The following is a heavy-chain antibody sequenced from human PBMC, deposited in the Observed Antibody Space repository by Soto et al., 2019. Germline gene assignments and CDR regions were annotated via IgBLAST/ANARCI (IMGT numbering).Heavy chain of an antibody. CDR3: TTPAIPVDGTQPFNY. CDR2: IKPNTNGGAI. V-gene: IGHV3-15*01. D-gene: IGHD6-19*01. Sequence: EVQLVESGGGFVKPGESLTLSCAASGFTFSSAPMSWVRQAPGKGLEWVGRIKPNTNGGAIDYLAPVKGRFTLSRDDSKNTLYLQMNSLKIEDSALYYCTTPAIPVDGTQPFNYWGQGALVIVSS. J-gene: IGHJ4*02. CDR1: GFTFSSAP.